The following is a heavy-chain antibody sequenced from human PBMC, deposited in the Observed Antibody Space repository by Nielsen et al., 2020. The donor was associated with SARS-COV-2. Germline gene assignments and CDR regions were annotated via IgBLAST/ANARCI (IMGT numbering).Heavy chain of an antibody. CDR1: GGSISSGGYY. D-gene: IGHD3-3*01. V-gene: IGHV4-31*03. CDR2: IYYSGST. J-gene: IGHJ6*02. Sequence: LTLSCTVSGGSISSGGYYWSWIPQHPAKGLEWIGYIYYSGSTYYNPSLKSRVTISVDTSKNQFSLKLSSVTAADTAVYYCARLPRDTIFGVVKYGMDVWGQGTTVTVSS. CDR3: ARLPRDTIFGVVKYGMDV.